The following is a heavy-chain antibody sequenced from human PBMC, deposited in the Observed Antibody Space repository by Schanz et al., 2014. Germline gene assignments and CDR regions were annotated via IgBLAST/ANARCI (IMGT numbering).Heavy chain of an antibody. Sequence: QVQLVQSGAEVKKPGSSMKVSCKASGGTFNSYTINWVRQAPGQGLEWMGRIIPILGMANYAQKFQGRVTITADRSTSTAYMKLSSLGSEDTAVYYCARRYGDCHADYWGQGTLVTVSS. CDR3: ARRYGDCHADY. CDR2: IIPILGMA. J-gene: IGHJ4*02. D-gene: IGHD4-17*01. CDR1: GGTFNSYT. V-gene: IGHV1-69*02.